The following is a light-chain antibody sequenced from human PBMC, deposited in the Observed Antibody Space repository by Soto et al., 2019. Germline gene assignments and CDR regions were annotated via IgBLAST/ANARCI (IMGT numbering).Light chain of an antibody. J-gene: IGKJ4*01. V-gene: IGKV1-17*03. Sequence: DIQMTQSPSAMSASVGDRVTITCRASQGIDNYLAWFQQKPGKVPQRLIYAASTLQSGVPSRFSGSGSGTEFTLTISSLQPEDFATYYCRQTYSTFVSLGGGTKVDIK. CDR3: RQTYSTFVS. CDR2: AAS. CDR1: QGIDNY.